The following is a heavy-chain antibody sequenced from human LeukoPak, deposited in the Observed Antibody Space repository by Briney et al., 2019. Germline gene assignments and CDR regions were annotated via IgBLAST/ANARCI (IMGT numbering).Heavy chain of an antibody. CDR2: IYYSGST. J-gene: IGHJ6*02. V-gene: IGHV4-39*01. CDR3: ARGGYGYSFGYGYGMDV. D-gene: IGHD5-18*01. Sequence: SETLSLTCTVSGGSISSSSYFWDWVRQPPGKGLEWIGSIYYSGSTYYNASLKSRVTISVDTSKNQFSLKLSSVTAADTAVYYCARGGYGYSFGYGYGMDVWGQGTTVTVSS. CDR1: GGSISSSSYF.